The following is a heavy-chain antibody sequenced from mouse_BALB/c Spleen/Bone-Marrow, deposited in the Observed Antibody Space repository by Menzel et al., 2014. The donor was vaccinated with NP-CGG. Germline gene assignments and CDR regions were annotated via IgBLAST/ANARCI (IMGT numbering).Heavy chain of an antibody. CDR1: GYSFTSYW. CDR2: IDPSDSET. V-gene: IGHV1S126*01. J-gene: IGHJ4*01. D-gene: IGHD1-2*01. CDR3: ARDGITTATYYYAMDY. Sequence: LVESGPQLVRPGASVKISCKASGYSFTSYWMHWVKQRPGQGLEWIGMIDPSDSETRLNRKFKDKATLTVDKSSSTAYMQLSSPTPEDSAVYYCARDGITTATYYYAMDYWGQGTSVTVSS.